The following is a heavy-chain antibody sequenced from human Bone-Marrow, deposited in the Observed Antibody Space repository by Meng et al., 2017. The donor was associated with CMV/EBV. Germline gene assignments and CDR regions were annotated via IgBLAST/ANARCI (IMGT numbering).Heavy chain of an antibody. V-gene: IGHV4-30-4*08. CDR3: ASSYSSSSSNWFDP. J-gene: IGHJ5*02. CDR1: ACSISSGDSS. D-gene: IGHD6-6*01. CDR2: IYYSGST. Sequence: SACSISSGDSSCSWIRQPPGKGLEWIGYIYYSGSTYSNPSLKSRVTISVDTSKNQFSLKLSSVTAADTAVYYCASSYSSSSSNWFDPWGQGTLVTVSS.